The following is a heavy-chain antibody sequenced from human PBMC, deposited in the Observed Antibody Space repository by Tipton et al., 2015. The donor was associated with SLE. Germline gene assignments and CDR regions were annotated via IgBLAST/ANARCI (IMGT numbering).Heavy chain of an antibody. CDR3: ARDPADTVMVYYYYGMDV. J-gene: IGHJ6*02. CDR1: GGSINNYH. D-gene: IGHD5-18*01. Sequence: TLSLTCTVSGGSINNYHWSWIRQSPGKGLEWIGYIYSSGNTNYNPSLKSRVTLAVDTSKNQFSLKLSSVTAADTAVYYCARDPADTVMVYYYYGMDVWGQGTTVTVSS. CDR2: IYSSGNT. V-gene: IGHV4-4*09.